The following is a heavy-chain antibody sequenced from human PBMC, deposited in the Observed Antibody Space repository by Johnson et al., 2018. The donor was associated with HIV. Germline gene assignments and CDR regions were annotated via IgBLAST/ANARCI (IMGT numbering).Heavy chain of an antibody. CDR3: ARAGRGIAGGGAFDI. CDR2: ISFDGSNE. V-gene: IGHV3-30*04. CDR1: GLNFSDYG. Sequence: QVQLVESGGGEVQPGRSVRLSCAASGLNFSDYGMHWVRQAPGKGLEWVAVISFDGSNEYYADSVKGRFTISRDNSKNTQYWQMNSLRTEDTAMYDCARAGRGIAGGGAFDIWGQGTMVTVSS. D-gene: IGHD3-16*01. J-gene: IGHJ3*02.